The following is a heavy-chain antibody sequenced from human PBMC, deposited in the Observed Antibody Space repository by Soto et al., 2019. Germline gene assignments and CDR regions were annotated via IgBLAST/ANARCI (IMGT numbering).Heavy chain of an antibody. Sequence: GASVKVSCKASGYTFTSYYMHWVRQAPGQGLEWMGIINPSGGSTSYAQKFQGRVTMTRDTSTSTVYMELSSLRSEDTAVYYCARAPSIAAAGTADAFDIWGQGTMVTVS. V-gene: IGHV1-46*01. J-gene: IGHJ3*02. CDR2: INPSGGST. D-gene: IGHD6-13*01. CDR3: ARAPSIAAAGTADAFDI. CDR1: GYTFTSYY.